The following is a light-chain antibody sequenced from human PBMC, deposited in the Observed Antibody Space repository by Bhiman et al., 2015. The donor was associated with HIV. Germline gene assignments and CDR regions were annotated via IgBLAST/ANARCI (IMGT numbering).Light chain of an antibody. CDR3: QSYDSSLSGPWV. J-gene: IGLJ3*02. CDR1: SSNIGAGYD. CDR2: GHD. Sequence: QSVLTQPPSVSGAPGQRVTISCTGSSSNIGAGYDVHWYQQLPGTAPKLLIFGHDNRPSGVPDRFSGSKSGTSASLAITGLQAEDEADYYCQSYDSSLSGPWVFGGGTKLTVL. V-gene: IGLV1-40*01.